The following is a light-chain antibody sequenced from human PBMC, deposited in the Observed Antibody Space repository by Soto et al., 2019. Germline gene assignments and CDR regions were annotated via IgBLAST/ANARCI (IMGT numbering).Light chain of an antibody. CDR2: EVT. CDR1: RSDVGAYKY. CDR3: SSFTSRFTFV. J-gene: IGLJ1*01. Sequence: QSVRTEPASVSGSPGQSIAISCTGTRSDVGAYKYVSWYQQHPGKAPKLMISEVTNRPSGVSDRFSGXKSGNTXSLXISGLQAEDEADYYCSSFTSRFTFVFGTGTTVNVL. V-gene: IGLV2-14*01.